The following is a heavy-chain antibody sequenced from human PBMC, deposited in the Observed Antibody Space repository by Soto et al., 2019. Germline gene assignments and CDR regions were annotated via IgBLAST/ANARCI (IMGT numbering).Heavy chain of an antibody. CDR1: GGSISSSSYY. J-gene: IGHJ4*02. D-gene: IGHD5-18*01. CDR3: ARQGYSYGYWGMGYFDY. V-gene: IGHV4-39*01. CDR2: IYYSGST. Sequence: QLQLQESGPGLVKPSETLSLTCTVSGGSISSSSYYWGWIRQPPGKGLGWIGSIYYSGSTYYNPSLKSRVTISVDTSKNQFSRKLSSVTAADTAVYYCARQGYSYGYWGMGYFDYWGQGTLVTVSS.